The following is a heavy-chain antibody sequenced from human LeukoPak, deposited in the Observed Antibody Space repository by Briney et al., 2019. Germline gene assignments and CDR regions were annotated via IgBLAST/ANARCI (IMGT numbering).Heavy chain of an antibody. CDR3: ARSGLVDFWSGYQYYGMDV. D-gene: IGHD3-3*01. CDR1: GYTFTSYD. V-gene: IGHV1-8*01. J-gene: IGHJ6*02. CDR2: MNPNSGNT. Sequence: ASVKVSCKASGYTFTSYDINWVRQATGQGLEWMGWMNPNSGNTGYAQKFQGRVTMTRNTSISTAYMELSSLRSEDTAVYYCARSGLVDFWSGYQYYGMDVWGQGTTVTVSS.